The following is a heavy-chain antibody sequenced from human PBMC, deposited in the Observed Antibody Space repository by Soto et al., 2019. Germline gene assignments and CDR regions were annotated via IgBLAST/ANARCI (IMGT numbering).Heavy chain of an antibody. Sequence: SETLSLTCTVSGGSTSSGGYYWSWIRQHPGKGLEWIGYIYYSGSTYYNPSLQTRVTISLDKSKNQFSLKLNSVTAADSAVYFCARLEGLATISYYFDFWGPGALVTVSS. D-gene: IGHD3-9*01. CDR2: IYYSGST. V-gene: IGHV4-31*03. CDR3: ARLEGLATISYYFDF. J-gene: IGHJ4*02. CDR1: GGSTSSGGYY.